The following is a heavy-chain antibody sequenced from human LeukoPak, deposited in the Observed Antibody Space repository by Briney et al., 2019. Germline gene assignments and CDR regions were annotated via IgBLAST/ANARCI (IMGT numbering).Heavy chain of an antibody. CDR3: AGQKLHYYDSSGRNDY. V-gene: IGHV4-59*08. J-gene: IGHJ4*02. CDR1: GGAISSYY. Sequence: SETLSLTCTVSGGAISSYYWSWIRQPPGKGLEWIGYIYYSGSTNYNPSLKSRVTISVDTSKNQFSLKLSSVTAADTAVYYCAGQKLHYYDSSGRNDYWGQGTLVTVSS. D-gene: IGHD3-22*01. CDR2: IYYSGST.